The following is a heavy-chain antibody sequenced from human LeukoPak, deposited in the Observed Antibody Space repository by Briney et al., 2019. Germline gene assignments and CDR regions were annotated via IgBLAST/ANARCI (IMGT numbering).Heavy chain of an antibody. D-gene: IGHD3-22*01. J-gene: IGHJ4*02. Sequence: GGSLRLSCTASGFTFSTYTMHWVRQAPGKGLEWLAVISYDGRKTDYADSVKGRFTISRDNAKNSLYLQMNSLRAEDTAVYYCARAGEYYYDSSGYYGDYWGQGTLVTVSS. CDR1: GFTFSTYT. V-gene: IGHV3-30*04. CDR2: ISYDGRKT. CDR3: ARAGEYYYDSSGYYGDY.